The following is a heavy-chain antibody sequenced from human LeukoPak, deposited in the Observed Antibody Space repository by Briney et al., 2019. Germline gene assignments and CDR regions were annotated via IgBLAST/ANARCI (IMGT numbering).Heavy chain of an antibody. J-gene: IGHJ4*02. CDR3: ARGKAAAGTSNLDY. CDR2: ISAYNGNT. V-gene: IGHV1-18*01. D-gene: IGHD6-13*01. Sequence: GASVKVSCKASGYTFTSYDINWVRQATGQGLEWMGWISAYNGNTNYAQKLQGRVTMTTDTSTSTAYMELRSLRSDDTAVYYCARGKAAAGTSNLDYWGQGTLVTVSS. CDR1: GYTFTSYD.